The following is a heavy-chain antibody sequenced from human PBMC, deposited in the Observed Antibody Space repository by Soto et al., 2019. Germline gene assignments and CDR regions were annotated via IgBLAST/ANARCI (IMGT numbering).Heavy chain of an antibody. J-gene: IGHJ5*02. CDR1: GYTFTSYG. CDR2: ISAYNGNT. CDR3: ARALYCSSTRCAKWFDP. V-gene: IGHV1-18*04. D-gene: IGHD2-2*01. Sequence: ASVKVSCKASGYTFTSYGISWVRQAPGQGLEWMGCISAYNGNTKYAQKLQGRVNMTTDTSTSTAYMELRSLRSDDTAVYYCARALYCSSTRCAKWFDPSGQGILLTLCS.